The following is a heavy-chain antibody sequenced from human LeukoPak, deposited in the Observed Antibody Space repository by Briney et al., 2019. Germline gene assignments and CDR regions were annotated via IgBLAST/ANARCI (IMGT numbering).Heavy chain of an antibody. Sequence: SRTLSLTCTVSGGSISGYYWSWIRQPPGTGLEGIRYIYYSGITNYNPSLKSRVTISVDTSKNQFSLKLSSVTAADTAVYYCARETPTGAYYNYYIDVWGKGTTVTVSS. CDR3: ARETPTGAYYNYYIDV. CDR1: GGSISGYY. D-gene: IGHD2-15*01. V-gene: IGHV4-59*01. CDR2: IYYSGIT. J-gene: IGHJ6*03.